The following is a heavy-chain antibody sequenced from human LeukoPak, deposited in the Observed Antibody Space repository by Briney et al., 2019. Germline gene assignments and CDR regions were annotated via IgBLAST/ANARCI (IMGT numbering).Heavy chain of an antibody. D-gene: IGHD1-14*01. J-gene: IGHJ4*02. Sequence: GGSLRLSCAASGFTFSSYWMHWVRQVPGKGLVWVARINPGGSSITYADSVKGRFTISRDNAKNTLYLQMDSLRAEDTGVYYRARSNQADDYWGQGTLVTVSS. CDR2: INPGGSSI. V-gene: IGHV3-74*01. CDR3: ARSNQADDY. CDR1: GFTFSSYW.